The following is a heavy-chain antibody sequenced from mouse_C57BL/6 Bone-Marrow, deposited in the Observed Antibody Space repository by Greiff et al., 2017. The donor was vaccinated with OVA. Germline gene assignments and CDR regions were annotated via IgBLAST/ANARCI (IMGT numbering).Heavy chain of an antibody. CDR1: GYTFTSYW. Sequence: LQQPGAELVMPGASVKLSCKASGYTFTSYWMHWVKQRPGQGLEWIGEIDPSDSYTNYNQKFKGKSTLTVDKSSSTAYMQLSSLTSEDSAVYYCARSLFAYWGQGTLVTVSA. CDR3: ARSLFAY. CDR2: IDPSDSYT. V-gene: IGHV1-69*01. J-gene: IGHJ3*01.